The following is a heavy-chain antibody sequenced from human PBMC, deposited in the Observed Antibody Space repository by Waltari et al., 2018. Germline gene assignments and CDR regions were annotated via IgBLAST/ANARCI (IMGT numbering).Heavy chain of an antibody. Sequence: EVQLVESGGGLVQPGGSMRLPCAASGFAFSSYWMHWFRQAPGKGRVWVARVNSGGSGMIYADSVKGRFTISRDNAKNTLHLQMNSLRVEDTAVYYCARVKFLEWLPQPAVLDYWGQGSLVIVSS. D-gene: IGHD3-3*01. J-gene: IGHJ4*02. CDR3: ARVKFLEWLPQPAVLDY. CDR2: VNSGGSGM. CDR1: GFAFSSYW. V-gene: IGHV3-74*01.